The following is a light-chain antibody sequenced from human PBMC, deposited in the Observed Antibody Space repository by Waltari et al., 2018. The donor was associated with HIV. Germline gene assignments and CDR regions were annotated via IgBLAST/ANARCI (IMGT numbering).Light chain of an antibody. CDR2: WAS. J-gene: IGKJ4*01. CDR3: QQYYSVPLT. V-gene: IGKV4-1*01. Sequence: DIVMTQSPDSLAVSLGERANIDCKSSQSVLYNSNNKNYLAWYQHKPGQSPNLLIYWASTRESGVPDRFSGSGSGTDFTLTISSLQAEDVAVYYCQQYYSVPLTFGGGTKVEIK. CDR1: QSVLYNSNNKNY.